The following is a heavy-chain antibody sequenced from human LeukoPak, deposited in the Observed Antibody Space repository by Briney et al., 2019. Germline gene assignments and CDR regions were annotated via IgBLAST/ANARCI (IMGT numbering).Heavy chain of an antibody. CDR1: GFTFSSYG. V-gene: IGHV3-33*01. CDR2: IWYDGSNK. D-gene: IGHD6-19*01. CDR3: ARVDSSGPGDY. J-gene: IGHJ4*02. Sequence: GGALRLSCAASGFTFSSYGMHWVRQAPGKRLEWVAVIWYDGSNKYYADSVKGRFTISRDNSQNTLFLQMNSLRAEDTAVYYCARVDSSGPGDYWGQGTLVTVSS.